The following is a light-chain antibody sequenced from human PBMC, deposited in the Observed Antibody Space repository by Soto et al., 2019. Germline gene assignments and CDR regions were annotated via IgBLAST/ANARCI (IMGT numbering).Light chain of an antibody. Sequence: DIQMTQSPSSLSASVGDRVTITCRASQGISNYLAWYQQKPGKVPKLLIYAASTLQSGVPSRFSGSGSGRDFTLTISSLQPEDVATYYCQKYNSALSFGGGTKVDIK. CDR1: QGISNY. CDR3: QKYNSALS. CDR2: AAS. V-gene: IGKV1-27*01. J-gene: IGKJ4*01.